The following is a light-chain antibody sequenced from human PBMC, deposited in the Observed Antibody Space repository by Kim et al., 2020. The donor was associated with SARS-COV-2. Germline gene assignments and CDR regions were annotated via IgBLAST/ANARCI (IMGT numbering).Light chain of an antibody. CDR3: AAWDDSLNGPKWV. J-gene: IGLJ3*02. Sequence: RFTIACLGSSSNIGSNTVNWYQQLPGTAPKLLIYSNNQRPSGVPDRFSGSKSGTSASLAISGLQSEDEADYYCAAWDDSLNGPKWVFGGGTQLTVL. CDR1: SSNIGSNT. V-gene: IGLV1-44*01. CDR2: SNN.